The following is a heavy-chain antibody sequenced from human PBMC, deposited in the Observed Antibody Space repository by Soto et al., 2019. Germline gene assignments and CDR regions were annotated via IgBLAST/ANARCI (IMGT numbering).Heavy chain of an antibody. J-gene: IGHJ1*01. Sequence: QAGGSLRLSCAASGFTFSSYGMHWVRQAPGKGLEWVAVISYDGSNKYYADSVKGRFTISRDNSKNTLYLQMNSLRAEDTAVYYCAKPRDSSGYYYVHAEYFQHWGQGTLVTVSS. CDR3: AKPRDSSGYYYVHAEYFQH. CDR1: GFTFSSYG. CDR2: ISYDGSNK. D-gene: IGHD3-22*01. V-gene: IGHV3-30*18.